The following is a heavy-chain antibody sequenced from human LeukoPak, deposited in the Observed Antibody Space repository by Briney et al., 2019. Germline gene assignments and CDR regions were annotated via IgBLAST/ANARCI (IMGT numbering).Heavy chain of an antibody. CDR2: IIPIFCTA. CDR1: GGTFSSHA. V-gene: IGHV1-69*05. CDR3: AHPYYYDSSGYPQLETAGYYFDY. J-gene: IGHJ4*02. D-gene: IGHD3-22*01. Sequence: APGKVSCQASGGTFSSHAISLGPQAPGQGLEWMGGIIPIFCTANYAQKFQGRVTITTDESTSTAYMELSSLRSEDTAVYYCAHPYYYDSSGYPQLETAGYYFDYWGQGTPVTVSS.